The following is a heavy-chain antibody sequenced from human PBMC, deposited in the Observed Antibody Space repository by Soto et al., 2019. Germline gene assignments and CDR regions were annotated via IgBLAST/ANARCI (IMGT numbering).Heavy chain of an antibody. Sequence: EAQLVESGGGLVQPGGSLRLSCVASGFTFSSYWVSWVRQAPGKGLEWLADIKEDGSANYYVDSVKGRFTISRDNAKNSLYLQMNSLRAEDTAVYYCARDAPLYFNGDKCYWGLDYWGQGTLVTVSS. CDR3: ARDAPLYFNGDKCYWGLDY. CDR1: GFTFSSYW. J-gene: IGHJ4*02. CDR2: IKEDGSAN. V-gene: IGHV3-7*01. D-gene: IGHD2-15*01.